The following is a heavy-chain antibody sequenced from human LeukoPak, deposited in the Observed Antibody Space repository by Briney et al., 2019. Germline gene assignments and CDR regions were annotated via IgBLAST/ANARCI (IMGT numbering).Heavy chain of an antibody. D-gene: IGHD3-3*01. CDR3: ASSPKGFLEWHHFDY. Sequence: GGSLRLSCAASGFTVSSNYMSWVRQAPGKGLEWVSVIYSGGSTYYADSVKGRFTISRDNSKNTLYLQMNSLRAEDTAVYYCASSPKGFLEWHHFDYWGQGTLVTVSS. V-gene: IGHV3-53*01. CDR1: GFTVSSNY. CDR2: IYSGGST. J-gene: IGHJ4*02.